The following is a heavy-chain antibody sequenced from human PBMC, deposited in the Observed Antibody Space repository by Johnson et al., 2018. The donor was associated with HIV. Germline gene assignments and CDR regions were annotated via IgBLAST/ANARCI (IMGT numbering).Heavy chain of an antibody. D-gene: IGHD2-15*01. CDR1: GFSFSDHF. V-gene: IGHV3-7*01. CDR2: IKQDGSEK. CDR3: ASYCSGGSCYRRSPSDAFDI. Sequence: VQLVESGGGLVQPGGSLRLSCVGSGFSFSDHFMDWVRQAPGKGLEWVANIKQDGSEKYYVDSVKGRFTISRDNSKNTLYLQMNSLRAEDTAVYYCASYCSGGSCYRRSPSDAFDIWGQGTMVTVSS. J-gene: IGHJ3*02.